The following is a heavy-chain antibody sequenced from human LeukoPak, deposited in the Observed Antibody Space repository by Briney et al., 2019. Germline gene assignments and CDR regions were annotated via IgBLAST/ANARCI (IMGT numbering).Heavy chain of an antibody. J-gene: IGHJ5*02. D-gene: IGHD4-17*01. V-gene: IGHV4-59*01. Sequence: SETLSLTCTVSGGSINGYFWTWIRQPPGKGLEWIGYISDSGSTNYNPSLKSRVTLSVDSSNTEFSVRLNSVTAADTAVYYCARVFRGAVTSNWFDPWGQGTPVTVSS. CDR1: GGSINGYF. CDR3: ARVFRGAVTSNWFDP. CDR2: ISDSGST.